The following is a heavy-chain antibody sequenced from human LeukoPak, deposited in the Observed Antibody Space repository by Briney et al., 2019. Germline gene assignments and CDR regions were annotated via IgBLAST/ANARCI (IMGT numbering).Heavy chain of an antibody. CDR1: GDSVSSNSAA. V-gene: IGHV6-1*01. J-gene: IGHJ2*01. CDR2: TYYRSKWYN. D-gene: IGHD7-27*01. CDR3: ARAPGGQNWGWNIYWYFDL. Sequence: SQTLSLTCAISGDSVSSNSAAWNWIRQSPSRGLEWLGRTYYRSKWYNDYAVSVKSRITINPDTSKNQFSLHLNSVTPEDTAVYYCARAPGGQNWGWNIYWYFDLWGRGTLVTVSS.